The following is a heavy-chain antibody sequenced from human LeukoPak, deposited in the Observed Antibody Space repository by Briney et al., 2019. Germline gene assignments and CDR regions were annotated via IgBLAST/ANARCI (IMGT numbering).Heavy chain of an antibody. Sequence: SETLSLTCAVYGGSFSGYYWSWIRQPPGKGLEWIGEINHSGSTNYNPSLKSRVTISADTSKNQFSLKLSSVTAADTAVYYCARDSSYCGGDCYSNWGQGTLVTVSS. CDR3: ARDSSYCGGDCYSN. V-gene: IGHV4-34*01. CDR2: INHSGST. D-gene: IGHD2-21*01. CDR1: GGSFSGYY. J-gene: IGHJ4*02.